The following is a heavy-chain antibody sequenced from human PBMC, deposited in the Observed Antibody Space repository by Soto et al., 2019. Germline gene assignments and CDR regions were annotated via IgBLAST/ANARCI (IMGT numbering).Heavy chain of an antibody. CDR2: MHHSGSA. D-gene: IGHD2-2*01. Sequence: QVQLQESGPGMVKPSGTLSLTYAISGGSISSNNWWSWVRQPPGKGLEWIGEMHHSGSANYSPSLKSRVTISVDKSNNQFSLNLRSVTAADTAIYYCARVPIPDGIVVLAAAIHFYGMDVWGQGTTVTVSS. J-gene: IGHJ6*02. CDR3: ARVPIPDGIVVLAAAIHFYGMDV. V-gene: IGHV4-4*02. CDR1: GGSISSNNW.